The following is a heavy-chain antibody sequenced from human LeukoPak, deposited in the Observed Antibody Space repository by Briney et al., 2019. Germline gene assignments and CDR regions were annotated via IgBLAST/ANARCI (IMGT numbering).Heavy chain of an antibody. CDR2: IDWHGETT. J-gene: IGHJ4*01. V-gene: IGHV3-20*04. CDR3: ARRGSGYYFDF. CDR1: GFNFDDYA. D-gene: IGHD2-15*01. Sequence: WSGGSLRLSCAASGFNFDDYAMYWVRHGPGKGLECVSGIDWHGETTAYADSVKGRFTISRDNAKNSLYLQITRLRVEDTALYYCARRGSGYYFDFWGHGTPVSVSS.